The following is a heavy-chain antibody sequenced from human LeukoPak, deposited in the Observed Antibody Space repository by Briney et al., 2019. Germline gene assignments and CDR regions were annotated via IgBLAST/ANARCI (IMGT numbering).Heavy chain of an antibody. J-gene: IGHJ5*02. V-gene: IGHV3-48*03. D-gene: IGHD1-7*01. CDR1: GFTFSSYE. CDR2: ISSGGNTI. CDR3: AKDRKLSHITGTTWNWFDP. Sequence: GGSLRLSCAASGFTFSSYEMNWVRQAPGEGLEWVSYISSGGNTIYYADSVKGRFTISRDNSKNTLYLQMNSLRAEDTAVYYCAKDRKLSHITGTTWNWFDPWGQGTLVTVSS.